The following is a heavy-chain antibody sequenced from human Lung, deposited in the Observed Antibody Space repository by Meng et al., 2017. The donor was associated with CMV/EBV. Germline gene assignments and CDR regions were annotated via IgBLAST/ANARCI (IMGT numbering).Heavy chain of an antibody. V-gene: IGHV1-8*03. CDR2: MNPNSGNT. D-gene: IGHD3-3*01. J-gene: IGHJ6*01. CDR3: ARVYTCRDDFWRNCYYYGMDV. CDR1: GYTFTSYD. Sequence: ASXXVSXKASGYTFTSYDINWVRQATGQGLEWMGWMNPNSGNTGYAQKFQGRVTITRNTSISTAYMELSSLRSEDTAVYYCARVYTCRDDFWRNCYYYGMDVWXQETTVTVSS.